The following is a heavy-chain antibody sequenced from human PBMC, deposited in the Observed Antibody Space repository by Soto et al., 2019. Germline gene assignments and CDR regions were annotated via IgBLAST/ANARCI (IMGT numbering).Heavy chain of an antibody. Sequence: VGSLRLSCAASGFTFSSYWMSWVRQAPGKGLEWVANIKQDGSEKYYVDSVKGRLTISRDNAKNSLYLQMNSLRAEDTAVYYCARDERGNWNYYYGMDVWGQGTTVTVSS. D-gene: IGHD1-1*01. CDR3: ARDERGNWNYYYGMDV. V-gene: IGHV3-7*01. J-gene: IGHJ6*02. CDR1: GFTFSSYW. CDR2: IKQDGSEK.